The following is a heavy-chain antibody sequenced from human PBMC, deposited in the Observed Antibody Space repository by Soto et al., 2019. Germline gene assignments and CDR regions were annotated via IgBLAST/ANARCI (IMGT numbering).Heavy chain of an antibody. Sequence: QLQLQESGPGLVKPSETLSLTCTVSGGSISSSSYYWGWIRQPPGKGLEWIGSIYYSGSTYYNPSLKSRVTISVDTYKSHFALKRGSVTAAAAAVYYCAILGLMVYAGWGYYYGMDVWGQGTTVTVSS. CDR2: IYYSGST. CDR1: GGSISSSSYY. J-gene: IGHJ6*02. CDR3: AILGLMVYAGWGYYYGMDV. V-gene: IGHV4-39*02. D-gene: IGHD2-8*01.